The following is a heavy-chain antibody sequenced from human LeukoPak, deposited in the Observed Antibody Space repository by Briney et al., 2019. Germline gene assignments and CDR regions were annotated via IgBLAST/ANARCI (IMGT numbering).Heavy chain of an antibody. CDR3: ARGGDSSGYYFYFDY. CDR1: GGSISSHY. J-gene: IGHJ4*02. Sequence: PSETLSLTCTASGGSISSHYWSWIRQPPGKGLEWIGYIYYSGSTNYNPSLKSRVTISVDTSKNQFSLKLSSVTAADTAVYYCARGGDSSGYYFYFDYWGQGTLVTVSS. CDR2: IYYSGST. V-gene: IGHV4-59*11. D-gene: IGHD3-22*01.